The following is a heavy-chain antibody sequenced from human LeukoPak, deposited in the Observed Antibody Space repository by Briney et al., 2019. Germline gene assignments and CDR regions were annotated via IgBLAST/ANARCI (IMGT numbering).Heavy chain of an antibody. V-gene: IGHV3-23*01. Sequence: GGSLRLSCAASGFTFSSYAMSWVRQAPGKGLEWVSAVSGSGGSTYYADSVKGRFTISRDNSKNTLYLQTNSLRAEDTAVYYCAKFLPTHIVVANYYFDYWGQGTLVTVSS. D-gene: IGHD2-21*01. J-gene: IGHJ4*02. CDR3: AKFLPTHIVVANYYFDY. CDR1: GFTFSSYA. CDR2: VSGSGGST.